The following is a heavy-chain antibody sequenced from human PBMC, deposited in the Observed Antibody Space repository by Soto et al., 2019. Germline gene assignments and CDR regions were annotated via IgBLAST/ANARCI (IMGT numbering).Heavy chain of an antibody. CDR2: IIPILGIA. V-gene: IGHV1-69*04. D-gene: IGHD6-13*01. CDR1: GGTFSSYT. CDR3: ARDGYSSSWSLFDY. J-gene: IGHJ4*02. Sequence: SVKVSCKASGGTFSSYTISWVRQAPGQGLEWMGRIIPILGIANYAQKFQGRVTITADKSTSTAYMELSSLRSEDTAVYYCARDGYSSSWSLFDYWGQGTLVTSPQ.